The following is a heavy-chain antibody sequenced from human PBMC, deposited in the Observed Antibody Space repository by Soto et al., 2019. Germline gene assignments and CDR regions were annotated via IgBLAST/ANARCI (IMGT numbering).Heavy chain of an antibody. V-gene: IGHV4-59*01. Sequence: SETLSLTCTVSGGSISSYYWSWIRQPPGKGLEWIGYIYYSGSTNYNPSLKSRVTISVDTAKNQFSLKLSSVTAADTAVYYCASSTYDFWSGYLNWFDPWGQGTLVTVSS. CDR2: IYYSGST. CDR3: ASSTYDFWSGYLNWFDP. D-gene: IGHD3-3*01. J-gene: IGHJ5*02. CDR1: GGSISSYY.